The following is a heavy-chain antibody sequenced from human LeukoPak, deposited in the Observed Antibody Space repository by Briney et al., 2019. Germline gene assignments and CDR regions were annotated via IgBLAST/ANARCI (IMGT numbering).Heavy chain of an antibody. V-gene: IGHV1-18*01. Sequence: GASVKVPCKASGYTFTSYGISWVRQAPGQGLEWMGWISAYNGNTNYAQKFQGRVTMTTDTSTSTAYMELTSLRSDDTAVYYCAREVDPSSWYFDPWGQGTLVTVSS. CDR1: GYTFTSYG. J-gene: IGHJ5*02. D-gene: IGHD6-13*01. CDR3: AREVDPSSWYFDP. CDR2: ISAYNGNT.